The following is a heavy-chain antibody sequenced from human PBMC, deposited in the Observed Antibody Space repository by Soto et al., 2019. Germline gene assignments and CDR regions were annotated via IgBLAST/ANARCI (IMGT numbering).Heavy chain of an antibody. CDR1: GFTFDDYA. J-gene: IGHJ4*02. V-gene: IGHV3-9*01. Sequence: EVQLVESGGGLVQPGRSLRLSCAASGFTFDDYAMHWVRQAPVKGLEWVSGISWNSGSIGYADSVKGRFTISRDNAKNSLYLQMISLSAEDTALYYCEKEMSTIYGDAFDYWGQGTLVTVSS. CDR2: ISWNSGSI. D-gene: IGHD4-17*01. CDR3: EKEMSTIYGDAFDY.